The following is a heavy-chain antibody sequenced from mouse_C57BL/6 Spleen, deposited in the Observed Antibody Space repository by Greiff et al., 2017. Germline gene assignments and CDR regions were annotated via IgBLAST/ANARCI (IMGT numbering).Heavy chain of an antibody. CDR1: GYTFTDYY. CDR3: ARSHDYDGYAMDY. CDR2: INPYNGGT. D-gene: IGHD2-4*01. Sequence: EVKLQESGPVLVKPGASVKMSCKASGYTFTDYYMNWVKQSHGKSLEWIGVINPYNGGTSYNQKFKGKATLTVDKSSSTAYMELNSLTSEDSAVYYCARSHDYDGYAMDYWGQGTSVTVSS. J-gene: IGHJ4*01. V-gene: IGHV1-19*01.